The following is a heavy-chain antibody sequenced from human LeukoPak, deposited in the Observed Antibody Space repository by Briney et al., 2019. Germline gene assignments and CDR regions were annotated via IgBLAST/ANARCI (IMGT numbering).Heavy chain of an antibody. Sequence: SGGSLRLSCAASGFTFSTYPMHWVRQAPGKGLEWVAVMSFDGDSEYYSDSVRGRFTVSRDNAKSTLYLQMNSLRAEDMAVYYCARAGTILGEVSWFDPWGQGTLVTVSS. CDR2: MSFDGDSE. CDR1: GFTFSTYP. CDR3: ARAGTILGEVSWFDP. V-gene: IGHV3-30-3*01. D-gene: IGHD3-16*01. J-gene: IGHJ5*02.